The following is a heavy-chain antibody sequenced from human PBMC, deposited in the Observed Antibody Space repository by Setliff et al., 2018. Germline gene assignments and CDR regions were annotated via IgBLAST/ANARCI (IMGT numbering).Heavy chain of an antibody. D-gene: IGHD5-18*01. V-gene: IGHV4-59*11. CDR2: VYYHGNT. CDR1: GGSLTQRY. J-gene: IGHJ6*02. CDR3: ARDRTAYDYGMDV. Sequence: SETLSLPCTLSGGSLTQRYWSWVRQPPGKGLEWIGYVYYHGNTNYSPSLKSRVTISADTSKNQVSLKLTSATAADTAVYYCARDRTAYDYGMDVWGQGTTVTVSS.